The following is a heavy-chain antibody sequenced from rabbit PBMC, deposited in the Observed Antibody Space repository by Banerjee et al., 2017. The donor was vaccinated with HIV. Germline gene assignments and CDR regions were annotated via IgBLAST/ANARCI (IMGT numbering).Heavy chain of an antibody. J-gene: IGHJ2*01. CDR2: IDTGSSGRA. CDR1: GLDLSSGYV. CDR3: AKNLDWPAVGYAGAFDP. D-gene: IGHD4-2*01. Sequence: QSLEESGGGLVKPEGSLTLTCKASGLDLSSGYVMCWVRQAPGKGLEWIACIDTGSSGRADYASWAKGRFTVSKTSSTTVTLQMTSLTAADTATYFCAKNLDWPAVGYAGAFDPWGPGTLVTVS. V-gene: IGHV1S40*01.